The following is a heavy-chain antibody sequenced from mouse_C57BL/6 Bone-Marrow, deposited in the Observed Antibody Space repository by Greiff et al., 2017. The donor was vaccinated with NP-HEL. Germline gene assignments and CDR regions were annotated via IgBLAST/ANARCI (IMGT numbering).Heavy chain of an antibody. CDR2: INPGSGGT. CDR3: ATLLRSFAY. D-gene: IGHD1-1*01. J-gene: IGHJ3*01. CDR1: GYAFTNYL. V-gene: IGHV1-54*01. Sequence: QVQLQESGAELVRPGTSVKVSCKASGYAFTNYLIEWVKQRPGQGLEWIGVINPGSGGTNYNEKFKGKATLTADKSASTIYMQLISLTSEDSAVYFCATLLRSFAYWGKGTLVTVSA.